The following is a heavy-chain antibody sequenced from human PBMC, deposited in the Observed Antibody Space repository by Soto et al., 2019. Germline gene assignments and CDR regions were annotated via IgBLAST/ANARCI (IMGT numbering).Heavy chain of an antibody. J-gene: IGHJ2*01. Sequence: EVPLVESGGGLVKPGGSLRLSCATSGFSFSNYNMNWVRQAPGKGLEWVSSISSSSSYIYYADSVKGRFTISRDNAKKSMDLQMNSMRVAETAVYYCATERGWYFALWGRGTLVTVSS. CDR1: GFSFSNYN. CDR2: ISSSSSYI. CDR3: ATERGWYFAL. V-gene: IGHV3-21*01.